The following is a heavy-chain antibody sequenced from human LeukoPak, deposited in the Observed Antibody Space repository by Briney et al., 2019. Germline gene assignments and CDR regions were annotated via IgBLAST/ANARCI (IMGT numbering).Heavy chain of an antibody. CDR2: IYTSGST. CDR1: GGPISSYY. CDR3: ARDSLGFRAFDI. V-gene: IGHV4-4*07. Sequence: SETLSLTCSVSGGPISSYYLSWIRHPAGKGLGWIGRIYTSGSTNYNPSHQRRVTMSVDTSKDQISLNLSPVTAADTDVYYCARDSLGFRAFDIWGRGTRITVSS. D-gene: IGHD3-16*01. J-gene: IGHJ3*02.